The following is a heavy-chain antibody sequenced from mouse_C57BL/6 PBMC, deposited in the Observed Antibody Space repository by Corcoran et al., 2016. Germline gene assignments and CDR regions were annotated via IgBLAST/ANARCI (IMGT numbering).Heavy chain of an antibody. V-gene: IGHV1-26*01. CDR1: GYTFTDYY. J-gene: IGHJ2*01. Sequence: EVQLQQSGPELVKPGASVKISCKASGYTFTDYYMNWVKQSHGKSLEWSGDINPNNGGTSYNQKFKGKATLTVDKSSSTAYMELRSLTSEDSAVYYCARSFFYFDYWGQGTTLTVSS. CDR3: ARSFFYFDY. CDR2: INPNNGGT.